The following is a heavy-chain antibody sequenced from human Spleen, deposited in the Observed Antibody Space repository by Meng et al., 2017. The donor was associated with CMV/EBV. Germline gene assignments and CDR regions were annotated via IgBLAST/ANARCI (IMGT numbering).Heavy chain of an antibody. V-gene: IGHV3-23*03. Sequence: GESLKISCAASTFTASSNYMSWVRQAPGKGLEWVSVIYSGGSSTYYADSVKGRFTISRDNSKNTLYLQMNSLRAEDTAVYYCAKDMYQTAVAGTGVFDYWGQGTLVTVSS. CDR3: AKDMYQTAVAGTGVFDY. CDR2: IYSGGSST. D-gene: IGHD6-19*01. J-gene: IGHJ4*02. CDR1: TFTASSNY.